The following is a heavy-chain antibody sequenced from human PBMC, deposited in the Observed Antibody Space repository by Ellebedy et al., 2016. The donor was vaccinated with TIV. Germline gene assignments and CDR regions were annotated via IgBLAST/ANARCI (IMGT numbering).Heavy chain of an antibody. Sequence: PGGSLRLSCEASGFTAFNFAMSWVRQAPGKGLEWVSAVGGGDDRTFYADAVKGRFTISRDNSKNTVTLQMQNLRAEDTALYYCAKGHTTSFFYLFDSWGQGTLVTVSS. J-gene: IGHJ5*01. D-gene: IGHD2-2*01. CDR1: GFTAFNFA. CDR3: AKGHTTSFFYLFDS. V-gene: IGHV3-23*01. CDR2: VGGGDDRT.